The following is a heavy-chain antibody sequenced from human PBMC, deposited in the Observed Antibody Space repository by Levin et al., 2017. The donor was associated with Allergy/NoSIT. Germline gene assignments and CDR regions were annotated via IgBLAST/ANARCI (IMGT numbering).Heavy chain of an antibody. CDR2: IYPGDSDA. CDR3: ARHGPATGRGRSSWYVLDN. CDR1: GYSFSNSW. V-gene: IGHV5-51*01. J-gene: IGHJ4*02. Sequence: KVSCQGSGYSFSNSWIGWVRQMPGKGLEWMGIIYPGDSDARYSPSFQGQVTISADKSISTAYLQWTSLKASDTAMYYCARHGPATGRGRSSWYVLDNWGQGTVVTVSS. D-gene: IGHD6-13*01.